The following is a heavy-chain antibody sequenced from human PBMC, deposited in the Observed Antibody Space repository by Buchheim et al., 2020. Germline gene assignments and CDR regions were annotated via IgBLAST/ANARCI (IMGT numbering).Heavy chain of an antibody. Sequence: QVQLVESGGGLVKPGGSLRLSCAASGFTFSDYYMSWIRQAPGKGLEWVSYISSSGSTIYYADSVKGRFTISRDNAKNSLYLQMNSLRAEDTAVYYCARDLDRGYSGYDLKGFYYYYYGMDVWGQGTT. CDR3: ARDLDRGYSGYDLKGFYYYYYGMDV. D-gene: IGHD5-12*01. J-gene: IGHJ6*02. V-gene: IGHV3-11*01. CDR2: ISSSGSTI. CDR1: GFTFSDYY.